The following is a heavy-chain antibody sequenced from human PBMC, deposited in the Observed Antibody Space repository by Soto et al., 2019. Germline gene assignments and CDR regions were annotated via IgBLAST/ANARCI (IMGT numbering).Heavy chain of an antibody. CDR3: ECGEDAVFYYGLDV. J-gene: IGHJ6*02. V-gene: IGHV4-59*01. Sequence: PSETLSLTCTVSGGSITSSYWSWIRRPPGKGLEWIAYIYDTGISGYTPSTSYNPSLKSRVTMSVDTSKSQFSLKLTSVTAADTAVYYCECGEDAVFYYGLDVSGQGLTVTVSS. CDR2: IYDTGISGYTPST. CDR1: GGSITSSY. D-gene: IGHD2-21*01.